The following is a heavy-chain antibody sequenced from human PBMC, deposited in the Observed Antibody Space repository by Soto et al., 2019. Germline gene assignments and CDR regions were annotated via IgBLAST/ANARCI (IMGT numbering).Heavy chain of an antibody. Sequence: PGGSLRLSCTVSGFSVTNNYINWVRQAPGKGLEWVSILYSSGTTYYADSVRGRFTVSRDDSKNTLYLQMNSLRAEDTAVYYCARDWSKFSYNYPYYYAMDAWGQGTTVTVS. CDR1: GFSVTNNY. D-gene: IGHD5-18*01. CDR2: LYSSGTT. V-gene: IGHV3-53*01. CDR3: ARDWSKFSYNYPYYYAMDA. J-gene: IGHJ6*02.